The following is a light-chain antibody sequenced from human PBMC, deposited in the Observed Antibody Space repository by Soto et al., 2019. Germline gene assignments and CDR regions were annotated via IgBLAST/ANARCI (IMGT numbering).Light chain of an antibody. Sequence: ETVMTQSPATLSVSPGERATLSCRASQSVGSDLAWYQQKPGQAPRLLIFGASTRATGIPARFSGSASGTEFTLTISGLQSEDSAVYYCQQYYNWPPITFGQGPRLEIK. V-gene: IGKV3-15*01. J-gene: IGKJ5*01. CDR1: QSVGSD. CDR2: GAS. CDR3: QQYYNWPPIT.